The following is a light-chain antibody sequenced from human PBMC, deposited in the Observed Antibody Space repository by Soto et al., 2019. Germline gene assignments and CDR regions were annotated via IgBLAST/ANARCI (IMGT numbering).Light chain of an antibody. V-gene: IGKV3-15*01. CDR1: DNVHRN. Sequence: EMVMTQSPATLSVSPGERVTLSCRASDNVHRNLAWYQQKPGQGLSLLIYYASIRATGVPDRFTGSGSGTEFTLTISSLQSEDFGVYHCQHYSNWPPTFGPGTKVEIK. J-gene: IGKJ3*01. CDR3: QHYSNWPPT. CDR2: YAS.